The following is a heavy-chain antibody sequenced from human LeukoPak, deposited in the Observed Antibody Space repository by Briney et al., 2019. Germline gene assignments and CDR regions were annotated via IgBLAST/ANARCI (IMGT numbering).Heavy chain of an antibody. CDR1: GGSISSSNW. Sequence: SGTLSLTCAVSGGSISSSNWWIWVRQPPGKGLEWIGEMYHSGSTNYNPSLKSRVTISVDKSKNQFSQKLTSVTAADTAVYYCARAGASSWRNFDYWGQGTLVTVSS. V-gene: IGHV4-4*02. D-gene: IGHD6-13*01. CDR3: ARAGASSWRNFDY. CDR2: MYHSGST. J-gene: IGHJ4*02.